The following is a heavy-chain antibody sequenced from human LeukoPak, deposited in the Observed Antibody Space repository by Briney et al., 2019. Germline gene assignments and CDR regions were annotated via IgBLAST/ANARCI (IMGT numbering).Heavy chain of an antibody. CDR1: NYTFTSYG. D-gene: IGHD3-10*01. CDR2: INAYNGDT. Sequence: ASVKVSCKGSNYTFTSYGISWVRQAPGQGLEWMAWINAYNGDTNYARKFQGRVTLTTDTSTSTAYMELRSLRSDDTAVYYCARDGSGVWFDYWGQGTLVTVSS. CDR3: ARDGSGVWFDY. V-gene: IGHV1-18*01. J-gene: IGHJ4*02.